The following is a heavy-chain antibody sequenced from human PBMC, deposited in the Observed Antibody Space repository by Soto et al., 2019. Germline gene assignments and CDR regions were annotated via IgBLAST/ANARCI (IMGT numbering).Heavy chain of an antibody. Sequence: QVQLQQWGAGLLKPSEILSLTCAVYGGSFSGYYWSWIRQPPGKGLEWIGEINHSGSTNYNPSLKSRVTISVDTSKNQFSLKLSSVTAADTAVYYCARGNDGDSDSIDAFDIWGQGTMVTVSS. J-gene: IGHJ3*02. CDR1: GGSFSGYY. V-gene: IGHV4-34*01. D-gene: IGHD4-17*01. CDR2: INHSGST. CDR3: ARGNDGDSDSIDAFDI.